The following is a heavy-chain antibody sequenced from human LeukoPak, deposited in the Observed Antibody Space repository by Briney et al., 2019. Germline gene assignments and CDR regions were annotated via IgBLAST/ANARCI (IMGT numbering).Heavy chain of an antibody. CDR1: GGSISSYY. CDR3: ARGSYPLNY. CDR2: IYYSGST. D-gene: IGHD1-26*01. Sequence: SETLSLTCTVSGGSISSYYWSWNRQPPGKGLEWIGYIYYSGSTNYNPSLKSRVTISVDTSKNQFSLKLSSVTAADTAVYYCARGSYPLNYWGQGTLVTVSS. J-gene: IGHJ4*02. V-gene: IGHV4-59*01.